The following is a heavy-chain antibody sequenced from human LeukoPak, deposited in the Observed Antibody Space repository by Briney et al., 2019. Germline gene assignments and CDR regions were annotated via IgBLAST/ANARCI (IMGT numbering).Heavy chain of an antibody. V-gene: IGHV1-3*01. Sequence: ASVKVSSKASGYSFIRYALHWVRQAPGQRPEWMGWVNGGNDKTAYSKKFQGRVTITRDASASATYMELSSLRPEDTAVYYCARDFDSSFSFDYWGQGTLVTVSS. CDR2: VNGGNDKT. CDR3: ARDFDSSFSFDY. D-gene: IGHD3-22*01. J-gene: IGHJ4*02. CDR1: GYSFIRYA.